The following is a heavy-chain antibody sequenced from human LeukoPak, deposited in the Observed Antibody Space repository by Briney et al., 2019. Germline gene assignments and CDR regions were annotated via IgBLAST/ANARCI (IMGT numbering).Heavy chain of an antibody. D-gene: IGHD3-10*01. Sequence: ASVKVSCKASGYTLTSYGFSWVRQAPGQGLEWMGWISTYYGNTNYAQKLQDRVTMTTDTSTSTAYMELTSLRSDDTAVYYCARVYSTNYYGSGDRPFLFDYWGQGTVVTVSS. V-gene: IGHV1-18*01. CDR3: ARVYSTNYYGSGDRPFLFDY. CDR2: ISTYYGNT. CDR1: GYTLTSYG. J-gene: IGHJ4*02.